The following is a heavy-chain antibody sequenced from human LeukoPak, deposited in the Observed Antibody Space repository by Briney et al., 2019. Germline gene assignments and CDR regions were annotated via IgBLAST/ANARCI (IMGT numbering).Heavy chain of an antibody. D-gene: IGHD6-19*01. CDR3: ARLIAVAGTVYFDY. J-gene: IGHJ4*02. Sequence: ASVKVSCKASGYTFTSYGISWVRQAPGQGLEWMGWINPNSGGTNYAQKFQGRVTMTRDTSISTAYMELSRLRSDDTAVYYCARLIAVAGTVYFDYWGQGTLVTVSS. CDR2: INPNSGGT. V-gene: IGHV1-2*02. CDR1: GYTFTSYG.